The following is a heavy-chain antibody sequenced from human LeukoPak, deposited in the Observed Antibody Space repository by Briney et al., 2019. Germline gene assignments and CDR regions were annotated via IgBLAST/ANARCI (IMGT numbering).Heavy chain of an antibody. J-gene: IGHJ4*02. D-gene: IGHD3-10*01. Sequence: ASVKVSCKASGYTFTNYYMHWVRQAPGQGLEWMGWINPNSGGTNYAEKFQGRVTMTRDTSITTAYLELSSLTSDDTAVYFCAKDRVRNPFLRGIKSEYDSWGQGTLVTVSS. CDR2: INPNSGGT. CDR3: AKDRVRNPFLRGIKSEYDS. CDR1: GYTFTNYY. V-gene: IGHV1-2*02.